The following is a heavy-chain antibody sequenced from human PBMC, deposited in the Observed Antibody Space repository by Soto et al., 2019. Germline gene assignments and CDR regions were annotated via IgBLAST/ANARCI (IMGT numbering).Heavy chain of an antibody. CDR1: GFTFSSYA. J-gene: IGHJ4*02. D-gene: IGHD3-3*01. Sequence: GGSLRLSCAASGFTFSSYAMSWVRQAPGKGLEWVSAISGSGGSTYYADSVKGRFTISRDNSKNTLYLQMNSLRAEDTAVYYCAKVRPPRRFHYDFWTGWPGGIDYWGQGTLVTVSS. CDR3: AKVRPPRRFHYDFWTGWPGGIDY. CDR2: ISGSGGST. V-gene: IGHV3-23*01.